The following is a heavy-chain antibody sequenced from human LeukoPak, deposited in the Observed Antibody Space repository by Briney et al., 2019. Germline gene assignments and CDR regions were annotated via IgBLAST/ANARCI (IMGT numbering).Heavy chain of an antibody. CDR3: ARWAYDILTGYSLDAFDI. D-gene: IGHD3-9*01. J-gene: IGHJ3*02. Sequence: SETLSLTCTVSGVSISSYYWSWIRQPPGKGLEWIGYIYYSGSTNYNPSFKSRVTISVDTSKNQFSLKLSSVTAADTAVYYCARWAYDILTGYSLDAFDIWGQGTMVTVSS. CDR1: GVSISSYY. CDR2: IYYSGST. V-gene: IGHV4-59*01.